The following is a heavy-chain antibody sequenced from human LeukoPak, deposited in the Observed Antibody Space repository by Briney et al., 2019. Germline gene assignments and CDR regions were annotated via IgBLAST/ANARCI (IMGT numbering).Heavy chain of an antibody. Sequence: GGSLRLSCAASGFTFSSFPMSWVRQAPGKGLEWVSVISGGGVSTYYAGSVKGRFTISRDNSKNTLYLQMNSLRAEDTAVYYCAKWARYCTNGVCYYLDYWGQGTLVTVSS. J-gene: IGHJ4*02. CDR3: AKWARYCTNGVCYYLDY. D-gene: IGHD2-8*01. CDR1: GFTFSSFP. V-gene: IGHV3-23*01. CDR2: ISGGGVST.